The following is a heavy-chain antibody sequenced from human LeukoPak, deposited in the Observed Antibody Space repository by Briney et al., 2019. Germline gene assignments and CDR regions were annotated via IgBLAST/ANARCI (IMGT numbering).Heavy chain of an antibody. CDR3: ARVKSGYYDSSGKFDP. CDR2: INHRGST. Sequence: SETLSLTCAVYGGSFSGYYWSWIRQPPGKGLEWIGEINHRGSTNYNPSLKSRVTISVDTPKNQFSLKLSSVTAADTAVYYCARVKSGYYDSSGKFDPWGQGTLVTVSS. CDR1: GGSFSGYY. V-gene: IGHV4-34*01. J-gene: IGHJ5*02. D-gene: IGHD3-22*01.